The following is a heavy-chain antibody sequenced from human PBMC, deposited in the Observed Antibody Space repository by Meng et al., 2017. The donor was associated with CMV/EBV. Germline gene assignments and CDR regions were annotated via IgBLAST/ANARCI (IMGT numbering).Heavy chain of an antibody. D-gene: IGHD2-2*01. Sequence: GGLLRLSCTASGFTFGDSVMSWVRQAPGKGREWVGFIRSNAYGWTTEYAEYVKGRFNISRDDYKSIDYLQMNSLKTEDTAVYYCTRGPAAWRDWGQGTLVTVSS. CDR1: GFTFGDSV. CDR2: IRSNAYGWTT. CDR3: TRGPAAWRD. J-gene: IGHJ4*02. V-gene: IGHV3-49*04.